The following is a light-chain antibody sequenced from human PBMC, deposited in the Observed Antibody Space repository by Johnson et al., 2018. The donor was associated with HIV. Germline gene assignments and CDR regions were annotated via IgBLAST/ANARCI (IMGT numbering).Light chain of an antibody. CDR3: GTWDSSLSALV. J-gene: IGLJ1*01. V-gene: IGLV1-51*02. CDR1: NSNIGNNY. Sequence: QSVLTQPHSVSAAPGQKVTISCSGSNSNIGNNYVSWFQQLPGTAPKLLIYETNKRPSGIPDRFSGSQSGTSATLGIPGPQTGDEADYYCGTWDSSLSALVFGTGTKVTAL. CDR2: ETN.